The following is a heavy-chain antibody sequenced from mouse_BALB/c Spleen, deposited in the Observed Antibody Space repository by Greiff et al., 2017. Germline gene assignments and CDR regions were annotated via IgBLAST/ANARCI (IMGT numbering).Heavy chain of an antibody. J-gene: IGHJ4*01. D-gene: IGHD2-3*01. CDR1: GFTFSSYA. CDR3: ARGLDGYYGDYAMDY. CDR2: ISSGGST. Sequence: EVQGVESGGGLVKPGGSLKLSCAASGFTFSSYAMSWVRQTPEKRLEWVASISSGGSTYYPDSVKGRFTISRDNARNILYLQMSSLRSEDTAMYYCARGLDGYYGDYAMDYWGQGTSVTVSS. V-gene: IGHV5-6-5*01.